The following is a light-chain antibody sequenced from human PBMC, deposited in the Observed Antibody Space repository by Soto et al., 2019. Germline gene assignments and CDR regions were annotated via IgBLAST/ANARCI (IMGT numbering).Light chain of an antibody. J-gene: IGKJ3*01. CDR2: DAS. CDR1: QSVSSRY. CDR3: QQYGSSYT. Sequence: EIVLTQSPGTLSLSPGERATLSCRASQSVSSRYLAWYQQKPGQAPRLLIYDASYTAPGIPDRFSGSGSGPDFTLTISRLEPEDFAVYYCQQYGSSYTFGPGTKVDIK. V-gene: IGKV3-20*01.